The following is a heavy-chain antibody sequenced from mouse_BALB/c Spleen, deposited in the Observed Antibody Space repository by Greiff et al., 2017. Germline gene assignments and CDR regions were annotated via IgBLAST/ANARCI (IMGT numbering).Heavy chain of an antibody. CDR3: ARDFSPLLLREGWYFDV. D-gene: IGHD1-1*01. CDR2: IWAGGST. J-gene: IGHJ1*01. V-gene: IGHV2-9*02. CDR1: GFSLTSYG. Sequence: QVQLKESGPGLVAPSQSLSITCTVSGFSLTSYGVHWVRQPPGKGLEWLGVIWAGGSTNYNSALMSRLSISKDNSKSQVFLKMNSLQTDDTAMYYCARDFSPLLLREGWYFDVWGAGTTVTVSS.